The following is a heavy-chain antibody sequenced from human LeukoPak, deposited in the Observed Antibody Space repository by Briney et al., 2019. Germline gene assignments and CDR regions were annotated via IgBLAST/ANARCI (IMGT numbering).Heavy chain of an antibody. Sequence: SETLSLTCTVSGGSISSSSYYWGWIRQPPGKGLEWIGSIYYSGSTYYNPSLKSRVTISVDTSKNQFSLELSSVTAADTAVYYCATPANWENDYWGQGTLVTVSS. CDR3: ATPANWENDY. CDR1: GGSISSSSYY. CDR2: IYYSGST. D-gene: IGHD1-1*01. V-gene: IGHV4-39*01. J-gene: IGHJ4*02.